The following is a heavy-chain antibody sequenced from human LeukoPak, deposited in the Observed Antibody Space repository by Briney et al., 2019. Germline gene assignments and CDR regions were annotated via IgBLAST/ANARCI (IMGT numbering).Heavy chain of an antibody. J-gene: IGHJ5*02. CDR1: GYSISSGYY. V-gene: IGHV4-38-2*02. Sequence: SETLSLTCAVSGYSISSGYYWGWIRQPPGKGLEWIGSIYHSGSTYYNPSLKGRVTMSVDTSKNQFSLKLSSVTAADTAVYYCARDRPMYYYDSSGYYYPGGNWFDPWGQGTLVTVSS. CDR2: IYHSGST. D-gene: IGHD3-22*01. CDR3: ARDRPMYYYDSSGYYYPGGNWFDP.